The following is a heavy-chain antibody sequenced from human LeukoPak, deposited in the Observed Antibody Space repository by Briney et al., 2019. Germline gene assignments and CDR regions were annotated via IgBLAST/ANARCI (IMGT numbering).Heavy chain of an antibody. V-gene: IGHV3-64*01. CDR1: GCTFISYA. CDR3: ARSGGEGTVSAPYCFDY. J-gene: IGHJ4*02. Sequence: PGGSLRLSCAASGCTFISYAMHWVRQAAGKGLEYVAGISNIGCSTYYANSAKGRCTIFRDNSKNTLYLQLGSLKAEDKGVYYCARSGGEGTVSAPYCFDYWGQGTLVTVSS. D-gene: IGHD3-10*01. CDR2: ISNIGCST.